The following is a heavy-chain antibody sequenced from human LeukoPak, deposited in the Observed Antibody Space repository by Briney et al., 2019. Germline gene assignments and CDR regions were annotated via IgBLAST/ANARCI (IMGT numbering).Heavy chain of an antibody. D-gene: IGHD6-19*01. CDR1: GFTFGSYW. Sequence: GGSLRLSCAASGFTFGSYWMSWVRQAPGKGLEWVAKIKQDGSEKHFVDSVKGRFTISRDNAKNSLYLQMNSLRAEDTAVYYCTREYYCLIAVAGYYFDYWGQGTLVTVSS. CDR3: TREYYCLIAVAGYYFDY. J-gene: IGHJ4*02. CDR2: IKQDGSEK. V-gene: IGHV3-7*01.